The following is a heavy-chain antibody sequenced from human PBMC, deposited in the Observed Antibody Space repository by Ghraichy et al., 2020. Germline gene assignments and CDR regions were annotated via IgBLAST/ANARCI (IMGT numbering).Heavy chain of an antibody. Sequence: ASVKVSCKVSGYTLTELSIYWVRQAPGKGLEWMGGFDPEDGETIYAQKFQGRVTMTEDTSTDTVYMELRSLRSEDTAVYYCAADPRLTATWHYYYGMDVWGQGTTVTVSS. CDR1: GYTLTELS. V-gene: IGHV1-24*01. CDR3: AADPRLTATWHYYYGMDV. J-gene: IGHJ6*02. CDR2: FDPEDGET. D-gene: IGHD3-16*01.